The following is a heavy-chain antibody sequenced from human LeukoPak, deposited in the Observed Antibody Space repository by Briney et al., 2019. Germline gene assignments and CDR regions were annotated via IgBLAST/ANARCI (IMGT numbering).Heavy chain of an antibody. Sequence: GGSLRLSCAASGFTYSSYAMTWVRQAPGKGLEWVSLISSSGGSTHYADSVEGRFTISRDNSKNTLYLQMNSLRAEDTAVYYCAKGRKDDFWSGYFDYWGQGTLVTVSS. D-gene: IGHD3-3*01. V-gene: IGHV3-23*01. J-gene: IGHJ4*02. CDR3: AKGRKDDFWSGYFDY. CDR2: ISSSGGST. CDR1: GFTYSSYA.